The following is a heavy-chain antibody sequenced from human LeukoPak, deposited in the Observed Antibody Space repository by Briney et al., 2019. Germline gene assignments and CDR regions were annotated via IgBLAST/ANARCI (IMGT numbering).Heavy chain of an antibody. Sequence: ASVKVSCKTSGYSFTNYGITWVRQAPGQGLEWMGWISGYNSKPFYAQNFQGRVTMTTDTSTSTAYMELRSLRSDDTAVYYCARESRQQPVLWVRPYYWFDPWGQGTLVTVSS. CDR3: ARESRQQPVLWVRPYYWFDP. V-gene: IGHV1-18*01. CDR2: ISGYNSKP. CDR1: GYSFTNYG. J-gene: IGHJ5*02. D-gene: IGHD6-13*01.